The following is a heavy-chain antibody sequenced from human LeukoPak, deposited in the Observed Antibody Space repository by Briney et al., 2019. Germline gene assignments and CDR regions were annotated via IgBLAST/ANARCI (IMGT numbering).Heavy chain of an antibody. J-gene: IGHJ3*02. CDR2: IRYNGSNE. CDR3: ARQETSSYNGAFDI. V-gene: IGHV3-30*02. Sequence: GGSLRLSCAASGFTFSSYGMHWVRQAPGKGLEWVAFIRYNGSNENYADSVKGRFTISRDNAKNSLYLQMNSLRADDTAVYHCARQETSSYNGAFDIWGQGTMVTVSS. D-gene: IGHD1-26*01. CDR1: GFTFSSYG.